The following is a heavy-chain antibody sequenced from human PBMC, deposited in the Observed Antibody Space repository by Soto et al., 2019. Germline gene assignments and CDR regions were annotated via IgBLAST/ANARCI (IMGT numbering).Heavy chain of an antibody. CDR3: AGTDYCANFYFGY. V-gene: IGHV4-59*08. CDR1: SYY. D-gene: IGHD4-17*01. Sequence: SYYRSIKHKPPGKGLEWIGYIYYSGSTNYNPSLKSRVTITVDTSKNQFSLKLSSVTAADTAVYYCAGTDYCANFYFGYWGQGTLVTVSS. CDR2: IYYSGST. J-gene: IGHJ4*02.